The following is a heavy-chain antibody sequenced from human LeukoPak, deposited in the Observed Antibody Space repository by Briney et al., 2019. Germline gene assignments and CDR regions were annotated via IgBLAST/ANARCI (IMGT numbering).Heavy chain of an antibody. J-gene: IGHJ3*02. Sequence: GGSLRLSCAASGFTVSSSYMNWVRQAPGKGVEWVSVFYSGGTTYYADSVKGRFTISRDNSKNTLYLQMNSLRADDTAVYYCARDLGQWPAFDIWGQGTMVTVSS. V-gene: IGHV3-53*01. CDR1: GFTVSSSY. D-gene: IGHD6-19*01. CDR3: ARDLGQWPAFDI. CDR2: FYSGGTT.